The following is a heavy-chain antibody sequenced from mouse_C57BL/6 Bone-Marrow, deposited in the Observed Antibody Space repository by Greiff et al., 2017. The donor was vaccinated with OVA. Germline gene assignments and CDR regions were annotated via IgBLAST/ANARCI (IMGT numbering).Heavy chain of an antibody. D-gene: IGHD1-3*01. Sequence: EVKLMESGGGLVKPGGSLKLSCAASGFTFSDYGMHWVRQAPEKGLEWVAYISSGSSTIYYADTVKGRFTISRDNAKNTLFLQMTSLRSEDTAMYYCEREYKSVCFAYWGQGTLVTVST. J-gene: IGHJ3*01. CDR2: ISSGSSTI. CDR1: GFTFSDYG. V-gene: IGHV5-17*01. CDR3: EREYKSVCFAY.